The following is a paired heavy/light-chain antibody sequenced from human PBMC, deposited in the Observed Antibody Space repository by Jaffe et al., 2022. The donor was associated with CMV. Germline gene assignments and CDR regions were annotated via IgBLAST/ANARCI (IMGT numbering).Heavy chain of an antibody. CDR3: ARVSIAARPRGRYPAMDV. CDR2: ISSSSSYI. D-gene: IGHD6-6*01. V-gene: IGHV3-21*01. Sequence: EVQLVESGGGLVKPGGSLRLSCAASGFTFSSYSMNWVRQAPGKGLEWVSSISSSSSYIYYADSVKGRFTISRDNAKNSLYLQMNSLRAEDTAVYYCARVSIAARPRGRYPAMDVWGQGTTVTVSS. CDR1: GFTFSSYS. J-gene: IGHJ6*02.
Light chain of an antibody. J-gene: IGLJ3*02. V-gene: IGLV1-51*02. CDR2: ENN. Sequence: QSVLTQPPSVSAAPGQKVTISCSGSSSNIGNNYVSWYQQLPGTAPKLLIYENNKRPSGIPDRFSGSKSGTSATLGITGLQTGDEADYYCGTWDSSLSAGGVFGGGTKLTVL. CDR3: GTWDSSLSAGGV. CDR1: SSNIGNNY.